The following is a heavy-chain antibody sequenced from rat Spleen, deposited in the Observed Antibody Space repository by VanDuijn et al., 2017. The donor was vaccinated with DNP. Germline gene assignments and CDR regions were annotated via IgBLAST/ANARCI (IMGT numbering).Heavy chain of an antibody. CDR2: MSSGGST. CDR3: AGSPESSYIYLPCAY. D-gene: IGHD1-2*01. V-gene: IGHV2-6*01. Sequence: QVQLKESGPGLVQPSQTLSLTCTVSGFSLTSYTVSWVRQPPGEGLEWIAAMSSGGSTYYNSPPKSRLSISRDTSKSQVFLKMHSLQTEDTATYDCAGSPESSYIYLPCAYWGQGTLVTVSS. J-gene: IGHJ3*01. CDR1: GFSLTSYT.